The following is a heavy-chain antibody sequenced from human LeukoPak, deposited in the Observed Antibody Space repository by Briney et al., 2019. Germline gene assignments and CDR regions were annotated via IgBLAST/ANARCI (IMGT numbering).Heavy chain of an antibody. J-gene: IGHJ1*01. CDR3: ARALPGGEDIVVVVAATPIFQH. CDR2: INHSGST. CDR1: GGSFSGYY. D-gene: IGHD2-15*01. V-gene: IGHV4-34*01. Sequence: SETLSLTCAVYGGSFSGYYWSWIRQPPGKGLEWIGEINHSGSTNYNPSLKSRVTISVDTSKNQFSLKLSSVTAADTAVYYCARALPGGEDIVVVVAATPIFQHWGQGTLVTVSS.